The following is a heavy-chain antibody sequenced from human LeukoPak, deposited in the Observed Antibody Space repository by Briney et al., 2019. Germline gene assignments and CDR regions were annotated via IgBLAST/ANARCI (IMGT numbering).Heavy chain of an antibody. CDR1: GYTFSTYD. CDR2: MNPNSANT. D-gene: IGHD2-2*01. V-gene: IGHV1-8*02. CDR3: ARAIRYQLLSDY. J-gene: IGHJ4*02. Sequence: ASVRVSCKTSGYTFSTYDINWLRQAAGQGLEWVGWMNPNSANTGFAQKFQGRAAITRDTSTATAYLELSGLTSEDTAVYYCARAIRYQLLSDYWGQGTLVTVPS.